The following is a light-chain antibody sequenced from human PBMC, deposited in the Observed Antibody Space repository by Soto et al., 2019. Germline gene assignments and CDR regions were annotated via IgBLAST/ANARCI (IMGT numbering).Light chain of an antibody. CDR2: SYN. CDR3: AAWDDSLSGYV. V-gene: IGLV1-44*01. J-gene: IGLJ1*01. Sequence: QSVLTHPPSASGTPGQRVTISCSGSSSNIGSNTVNWYQQLPGTAPKLLIYSYNQRPSGVPDRFSDSKSGTSASLAISGLQSEDEADYYCAAWDDSLSGYVFGTGTKLTVL. CDR1: SSNIGSNT.